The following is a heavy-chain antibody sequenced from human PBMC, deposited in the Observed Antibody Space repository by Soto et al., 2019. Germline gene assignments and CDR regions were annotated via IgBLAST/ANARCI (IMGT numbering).Heavy chain of an antibody. J-gene: IGHJ3*01. V-gene: IGHV3-21*01. D-gene: IGHD3-10*01. CDR3: ASPITMVRGVLCSPRSYAYDL. CDR2: ITSSSSYI. CDR1: GFTFSSYT. Sequence: EVQLVESGGGLVKPGGSLRLSCAASGFTFSSYTMHWVRQAPGKGLEWVSSITSSSSYIYYADSVKGRFTISRDNAKNSLYLQMNSMSAEDTAVYYCASPITMVRGVLCSPRSYAYDLWGQGTIGPGSS.